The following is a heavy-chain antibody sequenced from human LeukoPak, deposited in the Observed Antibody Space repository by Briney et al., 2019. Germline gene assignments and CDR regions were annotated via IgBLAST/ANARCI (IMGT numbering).Heavy chain of an antibody. D-gene: IGHD3-10*01. J-gene: IGHJ4*02. CDR1: GFTFSNYA. Sequence: TGGSLRLSCAASGFTFSNYAMNWVRQAPGRGLEWVSAISGSGGSTYYADSVKGRFTISRDNSKNTLYLQMNSLRAEDTAVYYCARDSNYYGSGSYNYWGQGTLVTVSS. V-gene: IGHV3-23*01. CDR3: ARDSNYYGSGSYNY. CDR2: ISGSGGST.